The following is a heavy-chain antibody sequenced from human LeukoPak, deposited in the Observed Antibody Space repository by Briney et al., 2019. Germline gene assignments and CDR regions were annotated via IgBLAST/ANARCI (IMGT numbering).Heavy chain of an antibody. J-gene: IGHJ4*02. Sequence: SQTLSLTCTVSGGSISSGDYYWSWIRQPPGKGLEWIGYIYYSGSTYCNPSLKSRVTISVDTSKNQFSLKLSSVTAADTAVYYCASRTYYDILTGFDYWGQGTLVTVSS. CDR1: GGSISSGDYY. V-gene: IGHV4-30-4*01. CDR3: ASRTYYDILTGFDY. D-gene: IGHD3-9*01. CDR2: IYYSGST.